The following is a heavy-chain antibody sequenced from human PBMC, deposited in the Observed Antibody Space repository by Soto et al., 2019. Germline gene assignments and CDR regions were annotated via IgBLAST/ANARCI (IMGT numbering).Heavy chain of an antibody. J-gene: IGHJ6*02. Sequence: GEPLKISCKGSGYSFASYWISWVRQMPGKGLEWMGRIDPSDSYTNYSPSFQGHVTISADKSISTAYLQWSSLKASDTAMYYCARLEDIVVVPAAPPGYYYGMDVWGQGTTVPVSS. CDR2: IDPSDSYT. CDR1: GYSFASYW. D-gene: IGHD2-2*01. CDR3: ARLEDIVVVPAAPPGYYYGMDV. V-gene: IGHV5-10-1*01.